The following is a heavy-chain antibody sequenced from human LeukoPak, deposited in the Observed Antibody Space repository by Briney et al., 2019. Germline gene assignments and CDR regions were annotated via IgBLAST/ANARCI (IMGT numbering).Heavy chain of an antibody. CDR1: GGTFSSYA. CDR3: ARDRGSYYGAGSYYGIFYY. J-gene: IGHJ4*02. CDR2: IILIFGTA. D-gene: IGHD3-10*01. Sequence: SVKVSCEASGGTFSSYAISRVREAPGPGVGRMGGIILIFGTANYAQKTQGRVTITTDESTSTAYMELSSLRSEDTAVYYCARDRGSYYGAGSYYGIFYYWGQGTLVTVSS. V-gene: IGHV1-69*05.